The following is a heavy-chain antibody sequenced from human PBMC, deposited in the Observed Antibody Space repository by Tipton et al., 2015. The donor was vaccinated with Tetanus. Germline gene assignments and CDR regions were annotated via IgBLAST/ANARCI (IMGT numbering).Heavy chain of an antibody. V-gene: IGHV4-34*01. CDR3: ARGRTMSGVVAPFDL. D-gene: IGHD3-3*01. Sequence: LRLSCEASGFTLSDYYMSWIRQAPGKGLEWIGEVNQSGSTKYNPSFNSRAAISVDTSKSQFSLRLRSVTAADTAVYYCARGRTMSGVVAPFDLWGQGTLVIVSS. CDR1: GFTLSDYY. CDR2: VNQSGST. J-gene: IGHJ4*02.